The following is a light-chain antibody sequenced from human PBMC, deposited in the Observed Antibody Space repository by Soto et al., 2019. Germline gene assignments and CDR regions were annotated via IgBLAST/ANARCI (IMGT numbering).Light chain of an antibody. CDR1: QSISSW. CDR3: QQYDNLPFT. V-gene: IGKV1-5*01. J-gene: IGKJ4*01. Sequence: DIQMTQSPSTLSASVGDRVTITCRASQSISSWLAWYQQKPGKAPNLLIYDASSLESGVPSRFSGSGSGTEFTLTISSLQPDDIATYYCQQYDNLPFTFGGGTKVDI. CDR2: DAS.